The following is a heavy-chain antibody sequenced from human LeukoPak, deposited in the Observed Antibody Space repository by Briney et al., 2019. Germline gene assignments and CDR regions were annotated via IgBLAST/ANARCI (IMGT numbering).Heavy chain of an antibody. Sequence: GGSLRLSCAASGFTFSSYSMNWVRQAPGKGLEWVSSISSSSSYIYYADSVKGRFTISRDNAKNSLYLQMNSLRAEDTAVYYCARDRGYSYGTIDYWGQGTLVTVSS. V-gene: IGHV3-21*01. CDR3: ARDRGYSYGTIDY. D-gene: IGHD5-18*01. J-gene: IGHJ4*02. CDR1: GFTFSSYS. CDR2: ISSSSSYI.